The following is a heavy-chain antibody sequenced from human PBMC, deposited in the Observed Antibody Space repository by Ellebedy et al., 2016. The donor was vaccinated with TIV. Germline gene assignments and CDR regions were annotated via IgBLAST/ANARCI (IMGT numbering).Heavy chain of an antibody. CDR3: ATDSSKSRLVMVASAQAFDV. D-gene: IGHD2-21*01. CDR2: FDPEDGET. Sequence: AASVKVSCKVSGYSLTELSMHWVRHAPGKGLEWMGGFDPEDGETTYAQKFQGRIILTEDTSSDTAYMELSNLRSEDPAVYFCATDSSKSRLVMVASAQAFDVWGQGTLVTVSS. V-gene: IGHV1-24*01. CDR1: GYSLTELS. J-gene: IGHJ3*01.